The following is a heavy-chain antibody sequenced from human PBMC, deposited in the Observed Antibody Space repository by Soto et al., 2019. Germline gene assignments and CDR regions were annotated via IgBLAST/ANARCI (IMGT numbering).Heavy chain of an antibody. J-gene: IGHJ4*02. Sequence: QVQLVQSGPEVKKPGAPVKISCQASGYTFTDFDINWVRQATGQGLEWMGWMNPHTRNTRYAQGFQGRLIMTRSTSISTVDMDLGSLTSEDTAVYYCARGQLATLTDFWGQGTLVTVSS. CDR2: MNPHTRNT. CDR3: ARGQLATLTDF. D-gene: IGHD3-9*01. CDR1: GYTFTDFD. V-gene: IGHV1-8*02.